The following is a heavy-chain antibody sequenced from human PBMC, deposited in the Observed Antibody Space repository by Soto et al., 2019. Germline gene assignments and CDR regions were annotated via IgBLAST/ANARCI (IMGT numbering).Heavy chain of an antibody. CDR3: ARGLGRDYYYGMDV. CDR2: ISYDGSNK. CDR1: GFTFSSYA. V-gene: IGHV3-30-3*01. D-gene: IGHD3-16*01. Sequence: QVQLVESGGGVVQPGRSLRLSCAASGFTFSSYAMHWVRQAPGQGLEWVAVISYDGSNKYYADSVKGRFTISRDNSKNTLYLQMNSLRAEDTAVYYCARGLGRDYYYGMDVWGQGTTVTVSS. J-gene: IGHJ6*02.